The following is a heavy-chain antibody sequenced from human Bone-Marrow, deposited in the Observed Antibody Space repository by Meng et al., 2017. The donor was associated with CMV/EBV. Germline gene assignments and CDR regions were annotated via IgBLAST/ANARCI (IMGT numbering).Heavy chain of an antibody. CDR3: ARENQQWVFGENYYYGMDV. D-gene: IGHD3-3*01. J-gene: IGHJ6*02. V-gene: IGHV3-23*01. CDR2: ISGSGGST. CDR1: GFTFSSYA. Sequence: GGSLRLSCAASGFTFSSYAMSWVRQAPGKGLEWVSAISGSGGSTYYADSVKGRFTISRDNAKNSLYLQMNSLRAEDTAVYYCARENQQWVFGENYYYGMDVWGPGNTLNISS.